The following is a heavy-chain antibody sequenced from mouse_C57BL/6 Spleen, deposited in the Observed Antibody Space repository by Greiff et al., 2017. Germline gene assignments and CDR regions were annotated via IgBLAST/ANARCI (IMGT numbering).Heavy chain of an antibody. V-gene: IGHV1-55*01. CDR2: IYPGSGST. CDR3: ALGYYGKGNFDY. D-gene: IGHD2-1*01. CDR1: GYTFTSYW. Sequence: QVQLQQPGADLVKPGASVKMSCKASGYTFTSYWITWVKQRPGQGLEWIGDIYPGSGSTNYNEKFKSKATLTVDTSSSTAYMQLSSLTSEDSAVYYCALGYYGKGNFDYWGQGTTLTVSS. J-gene: IGHJ2*01.